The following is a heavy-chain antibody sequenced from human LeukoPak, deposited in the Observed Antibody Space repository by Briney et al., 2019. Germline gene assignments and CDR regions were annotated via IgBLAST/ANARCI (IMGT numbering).Heavy chain of an antibody. J-gene: IGHJ5*02. CDR3: ARNQVEWEGAPNWFDP. V-gene: IGHV4-39*02. D-gene: IGHD1-26*01. CDR1: GGSISSSTFY. Sequence: KPSETLSLTCTVSGGSISSSTFYWGWIRQPRGRGLEWIVSMFSGGSTYYNPSLKSRVTISVDTSKNHFSLKLRSVTAAATAVYYCARNQVEWEGAPNWFDPWGQGTLVTVSS. CDR2: MFSGGST.